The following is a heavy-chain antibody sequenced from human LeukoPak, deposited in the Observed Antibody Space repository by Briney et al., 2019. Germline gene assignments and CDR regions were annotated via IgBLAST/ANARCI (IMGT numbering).Heavy chain of an antibody. Sequence: GGSLRLSCAASGFTFSSYDMPWVRQATGKGLEWVSAIGTAGDTYYPGSVKGRFTISRENAKNSLYLQMNSLRAGDTAVYYCARQCSTSCYNAFDIWGQGTMVTVSS. CDR1: GFTFSSYD. CDR2: IGTAGDT. J-gene: IGHJ3*02. D-gene: IGHD2-2*02. CDR3: ARQCSTSCYNAFDI. V-gene: IGHV3-13*01.